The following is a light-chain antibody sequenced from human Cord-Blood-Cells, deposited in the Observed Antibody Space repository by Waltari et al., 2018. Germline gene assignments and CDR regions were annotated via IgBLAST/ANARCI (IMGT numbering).Light chain of an antibody. CDR2: WAS. V-gene: IGKV4-1*01. CDR3: QQYYTTPYS. Sequence: DIVMTQSPDSLAVSLGERDTINCQSSQSVLYSSNNKNYLNWYQQKPGQPPKLLIYWASTRESGVPDRFSGSGSGTDFTLTIGSLQAEDVAVYYCQQYYTTPYSFGQGTKLEIK. J-gene: IGKJ2*03. CDR1: QSVLYSSNNKNY.